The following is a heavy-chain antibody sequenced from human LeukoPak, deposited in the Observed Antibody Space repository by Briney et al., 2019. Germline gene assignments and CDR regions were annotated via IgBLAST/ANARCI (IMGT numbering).Heavy chain of an antibody. D-gene: IGHD2-2*01. Sequence: GGSLRLSCAASGFTFSSYAMSWVRQAPGKGLGWVSATSGSGGSTYYADSVKGRFTISRDNSKNTLYLQMNSLRAEDTAVYYCARHFCSSTSCSNWGQGTLVTVSS. CDR3: ARHFCSSTSCSN. V-gene: IGHV3-23*01. CDR1: GFTFSSYA. CDR2: TSGSGGST. J-gene: IGHJ4*02.